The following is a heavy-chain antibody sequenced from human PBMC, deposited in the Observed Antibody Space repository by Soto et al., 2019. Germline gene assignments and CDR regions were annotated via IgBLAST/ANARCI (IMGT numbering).Heavy chain of an antibody. Sequence: SETLSLTCTVSGGSISSGGYYWSWIRQHPGKGLEWIGYIYYSGSTYYNPSLKSRVTISVDNSKNTLYLQMNSLRAEDTAVYYCITMVRGVITSFDYWGQGTLVTVSS. CDR1: GGSISSGGYY. V-gene: IGHV4-31*09. D-gene: IGHD3-10*01. CDR2: IYYSGST. J-gene: IGHJ4*02. CDR3: ITMVRGVITSFDY.